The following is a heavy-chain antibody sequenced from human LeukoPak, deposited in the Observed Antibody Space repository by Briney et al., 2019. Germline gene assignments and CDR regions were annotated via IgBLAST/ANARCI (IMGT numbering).Heavy chain of an antibody. CDR2: ISSSGSTI. V-gene: IGHV3-11*01. CDR1: GFTFSDYY. Sequence: GGSLRLSCAASGFTFSDYYMSWIRQAPGKGLGWVSYISSSGSTIYYADSVKGRFTISRDNAKNSLYLQMNSLRAEDTAVYYCARDLDYYGSGSYYFYWGQGTLVTVSS. J-gene: IGHJ4*02. CDR3: ARDLDYYGSGSYYFY. D-gene: IGHD3-10*01.